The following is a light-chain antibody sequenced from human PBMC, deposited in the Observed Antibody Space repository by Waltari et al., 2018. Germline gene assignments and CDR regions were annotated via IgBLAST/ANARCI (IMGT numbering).Light chain of an antibody. CDR2: DAS. V-gene: IGKV1-5*01. J-gene: IGKJ1*01. CDR1: QSIDSW. Sequence: DIQMTQSPSTLSASVVDRVPITCRASQSIDSWLAWYQQKPGKAPKLLIYDASSLERGVPSRFSGSGSGTEFTLTISSLQPDDFATYYCQQYNSDSQNFGQGTKVEIK. CDR3: QQYNSDSQN.